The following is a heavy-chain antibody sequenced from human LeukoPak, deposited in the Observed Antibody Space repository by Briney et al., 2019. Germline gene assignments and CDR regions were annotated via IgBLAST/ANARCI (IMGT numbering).Heavy chain of an antibody. CDR1: GDSVSNNSAA. CDR2: TYYRSKWYD. V-gene: IGHV6-1*01. CDR3: ARVTWYFDL. J-gene: IGHJ2*01. Sequence: SQTLSLTFAISGDSVSNNSAAWSWIRLSPSRGLEWLGRTYYRSKWYDDYAVSVKSRITINPDTSKNQFSLQLASVTPEDTAVYFCARVTWYFDLWGRGTLVTVSS.